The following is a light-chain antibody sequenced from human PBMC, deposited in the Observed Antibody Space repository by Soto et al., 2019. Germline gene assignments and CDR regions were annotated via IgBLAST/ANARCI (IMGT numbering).Light chain of an antibody. V-gene: IGLV2-14*01. CDR1: SSDVGSYTY. Sequence: QSVLTQPASVSGSPRQSITISCPGASSDVGSYTYVSWYQQHSGKAPKLMIYEVNNRPSGVSNRFSGSKSGNTASLTISGLQAEDEADYYCSSYTSSSTLYVFGTGTKVTVL. J-gene: IGLJ1*01. CDR2: EVN. CDR3: SSYTSSSTLYV.